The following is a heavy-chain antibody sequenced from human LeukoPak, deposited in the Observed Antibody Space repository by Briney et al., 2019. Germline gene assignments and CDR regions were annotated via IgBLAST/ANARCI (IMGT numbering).Heavy chain of an antibody. CDR1: GFTVSSNY. D-gene: IGHD6-13*01. CDR3: ARGSSSWYRGHGMDV. V-gene: IGHV3-66*01. CDR2: IYSGGST. J-gene: IGHJ6*02. Sequence: PGGSLRLSCAASGFTVSSNYMSWVRQAPGKGLEWVSVIYSGGSTYYADSVKGRFTISRDNSKNTLYLQMNSLRAEDTAVYYCARGSSSWYRGHGMDVWGQGTTVTVSS.